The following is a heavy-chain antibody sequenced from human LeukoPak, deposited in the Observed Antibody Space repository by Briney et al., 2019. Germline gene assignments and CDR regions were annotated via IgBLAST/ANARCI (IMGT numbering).Heavy chain of an antibody. CDR2: ISGSGGST. J-gene: IGHJ4*02. V-gene: IGHV3-23*01. Sequence: PGGSLRLSCADSGFTFSSYAMSWVRQAPGKGLEWVSAISGSGGSTYYADSVKGRFTISRDNSKNTLYLQMNSLRAEDTAVYYCAKXGXGSXKTQWLVPGLDYWGQGTLVTVSS. D-gene: IGHD6-19*01. CDR1: GFTFSSYA. CDR3: AKXGXGSXKTQWLVPGLDY.